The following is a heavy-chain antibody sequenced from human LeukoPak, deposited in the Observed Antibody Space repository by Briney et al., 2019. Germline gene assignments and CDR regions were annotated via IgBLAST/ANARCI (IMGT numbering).Heavy chain of an antibody. D-gene: IGHD5-24*01. CDR1: GFTFRIYA. CDR3: AKPPYGRDVYNYFDY. V-gene: IGHV3-23*01. Sequence: PGGSLRLSCAGSGFTFRIYAMSWVRHAPGKGLEGVSAISGSGGSTYYADSVKGRFTISRDNSKNTLYLQMNSLRVEDTAVYYCAKPPYGRDVYNYFDYWSRGTPVTVSS. J-gene: IGHJ4*02. CDR2: ISGSGGST.